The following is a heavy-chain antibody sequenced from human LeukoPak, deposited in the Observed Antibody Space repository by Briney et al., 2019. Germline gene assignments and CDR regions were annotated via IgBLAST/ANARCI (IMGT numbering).Heavy chain of an antibody. J-gene: IGHJ5*02. CDR3: ARVRSVREYYDFWSGYYVDP. V-gene: IGHV4-30-4*08. CDR2: IDYSGST. Sequence: TLSLTGTVSGGSISCGDYYWSWIRQPPGKGLEWVGYIDYSGSTYYNPGLKSRVTISVDTSKNQFSLKLSSVTAADTAVYYCARVRSVREYYDFWSGYYVDPWGQETLVTVSS. CDR1: GGSISCGDYY. D-gene: IGHD3-3*01.